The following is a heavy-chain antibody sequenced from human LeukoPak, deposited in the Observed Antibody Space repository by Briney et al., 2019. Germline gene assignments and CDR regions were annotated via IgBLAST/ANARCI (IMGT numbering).Heavy chain of an antibody. V-gene: IGHV3-23*01. CDR1: GFTFATYA. D-gene: IGHD2-2*01. CDR2: FSGSGGNT. J-gene: IGHJ4*02. Sequence: GSLRLSCGASGFTFATYAMNWVRQAPGKGLEWVSGFSGSGGNTSYADSVKGRFTISRDSSKNTLYLQMDSLRADDTAVYYCAKDRCSRTNCYLFDFWGQGTLVTVSS. CDR3: AKDRCSRTNCYLFDF.